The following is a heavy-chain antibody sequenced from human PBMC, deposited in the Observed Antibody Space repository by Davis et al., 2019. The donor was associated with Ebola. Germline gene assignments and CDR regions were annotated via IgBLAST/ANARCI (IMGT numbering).Heavy chain of an antibody. Sequence: GGSLRLSCAASGFTFSAYYMSWIRQAPGKGLEWLSFISSGSHTIYYADSVKGRFTISRDDAKSSLYLQMNSLRAEDTAVYYCVRYCSTTTCYAGSAEYFQDWGQGTLVTVSS. CDR1: GFTFSAYY. V-gene: IGHV3-11*01. CDR2: ISSGSHTI. D-gene: IGHD2-2*01. CDR3: VRYCSTTTCYAGSAEYFQD. J-gene: IGHJ1*01.